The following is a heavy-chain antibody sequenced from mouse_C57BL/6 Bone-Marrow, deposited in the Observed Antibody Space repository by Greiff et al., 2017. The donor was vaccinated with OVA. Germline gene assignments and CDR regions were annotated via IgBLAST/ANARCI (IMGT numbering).Heavy chain of an antibody. CDR1: GFTFSDYY. V-gene: IGHV5-16*01. D-gene: IGHD3-3*01. CDR2: INYDGSST. J-gene: IGHJ1*03. CDR3: ARGGWDWYFDV. Sequence: EVKLMESEGGLVQPGSSMKLSCTASGFTFSDYYMAWVRQVPEKGLEWVANINYDGSSTYYLDSLKSRFIIPRDNAKNILYLQMSSLKSEDTATYYCARGGWDWYFDVWGTGTTVTGSS.